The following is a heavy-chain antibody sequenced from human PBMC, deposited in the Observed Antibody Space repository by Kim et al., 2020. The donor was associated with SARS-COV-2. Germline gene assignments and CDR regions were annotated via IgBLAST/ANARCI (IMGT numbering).Heavy chain of an antibody. CDR1: GFTFSSYG. J-gene: IGHJ3*02. CDR3: AKDSRDAFDI. V-gene: IGHV3-30*18. CDR2: ISYDGSNK. Sequence: GGSLRLSCAASGFTFSSYGMHRVRQAPGKGLEWVAVISYDGSNKYYADTVKGRFTISRDNSKNTLYLQMNSLRAEDTAVYYCAKDSRDAFDIWGQGTMVTVSS.